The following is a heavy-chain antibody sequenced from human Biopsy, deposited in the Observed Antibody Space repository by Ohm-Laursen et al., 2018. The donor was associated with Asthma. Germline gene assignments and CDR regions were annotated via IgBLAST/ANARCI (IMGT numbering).Heavy chain of an antibody. J-gene: IGHJ4*02. Sequence: SLRLSCAASGFTFSNYGMHWVRQAPGKGLDWVAVISFDGSNKNYTDSVKGRFTISRDNSRNTLHLQMNSLRAEDTAVYYCAKDVFPGWELRRGPDYWGQGTLVAVSA. CDR1: GFTFSNYG. CDR3: AKDVFPGWELRRGPDY. V-gene: IGHV3-30*18. CDR2: ISFDGSNK. D-gene: IGHD1-26*01.